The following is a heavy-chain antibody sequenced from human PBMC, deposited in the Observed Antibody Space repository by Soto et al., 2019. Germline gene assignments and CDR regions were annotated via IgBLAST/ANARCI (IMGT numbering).Heavy chain of an antibody. J-gene: IGHJ4*02. CDR2: IYYSGST. CDR1: GGSISSYY. D-gene: IGHD6-19*01. Sequence: SETLSLTCAVSGGSISSYYWSWIRQPPGKGLEWIGCIYYSGSTNYNPSLKSRVTISVDTSKNQFSLKLTSVTAADTAVYYCARSRYTSGWWTPPLDYWGQGTLVTVSS. V-gene: IGHV4-59*01. CDR3: ARSRYTSGWWTPPLDY.